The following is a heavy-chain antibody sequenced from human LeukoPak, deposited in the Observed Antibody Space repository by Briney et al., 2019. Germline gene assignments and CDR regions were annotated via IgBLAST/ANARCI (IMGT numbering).Heavy chain of an antibody. V-gene: IGHV1-69-2*01. CDR2: VDPEDGET. J-gene: IGHJ4*02. CDR3: ATDQRIQLWGATDY. D-gene: IGHD5-18*01. Sequence: GAPVKVSCKASGYTFTDYYMHWVQQAPGKGLEWMGRVDPEDGETIYAEKFQGRVTITADTSTDTAYMELSSLRSEDTAVYYCATDQRIQLWGATDYWGQGTLVTVSS. CDR1: GYTFTDYY.